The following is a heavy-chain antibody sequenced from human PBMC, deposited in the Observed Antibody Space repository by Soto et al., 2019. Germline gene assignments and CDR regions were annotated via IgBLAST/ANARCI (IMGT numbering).Heavy chain of an antibody. Sequence: PSETLSLTCTVSGGSISSGGYYWSWIRQHPGKGLEWIGYIYYSGSTYYNPSLKSRVTISVDTSKNQFSLKLSSVTAADTAVYYCARGKAGHTDAFDIWGQGTMVTVSS. J-gene: IGHJ3*02. CDR2: IYYSGST. CDR3: ARGKAGHTDAFDI. V-gene: IGHV4-31*03. CDR1: GGSISSGGYY.